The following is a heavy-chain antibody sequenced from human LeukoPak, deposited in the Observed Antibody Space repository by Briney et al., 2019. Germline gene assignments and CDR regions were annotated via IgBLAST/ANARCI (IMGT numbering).Heavy chain of an antibody. CDR3: ARYPRSRYYFDY. V-gene: IGHV1-18*01. J-gene: IGHJ4*02. CDR2: ISAYNGNT. Sequence: ASVKVSCKASGYTFTSYGISWVRQAPGQGLEWMGWISAYNGNTNYAQKFQGRVTITRNTSISTAYMELSSLRSEDTAVYYCARYPRSRYYFDYWGQGTLVTVSS. CDR1: GYTFTSYG.